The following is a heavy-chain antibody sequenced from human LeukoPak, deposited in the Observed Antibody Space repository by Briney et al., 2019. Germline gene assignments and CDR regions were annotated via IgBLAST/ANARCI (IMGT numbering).Heavy chain of an antibody. CDR3: AKDDAGFGEDFDS. J-gene: IGHJ4*02. CDR1: GFPFRNYS. Sequence: GGSLRLSCTPSGFPFRNYSMNWVRQAPGRGLQWVSAISASGRSTKYADPVKGRFTVSRDNSRNTLYLHIDSLRPDDTALYFCAKDDAGFGEDFDSWGQGTLVIVSS. V-gene: IGHV3-23*01. D-gene: IGHD3-10*01. CDR2: ISASGRST.